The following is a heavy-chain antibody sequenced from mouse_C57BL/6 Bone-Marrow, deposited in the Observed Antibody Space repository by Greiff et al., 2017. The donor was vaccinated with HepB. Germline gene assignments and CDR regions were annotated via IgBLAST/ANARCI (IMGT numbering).Heavy chain of an antibody. Sequence: QVQLKESGAELARPGASVKLSCKASGYTFTSYGISWVKQRTGQGLEWIGEIYPRSGNTYYNEKFKGKATLTADKSSSTAYMELRSLTSEDSAVYFCANGWGLLLRPRYFDVWGTGTTVTVSS. J-gene: IGHJ1*03. CDR2: IYPRSGNT. CDR1: GYTFTSYG. CDR3: ANGWGLLLRPRYFDV. D-gene: IGHD1-2*01. V-gene: IGHV1-81*01.